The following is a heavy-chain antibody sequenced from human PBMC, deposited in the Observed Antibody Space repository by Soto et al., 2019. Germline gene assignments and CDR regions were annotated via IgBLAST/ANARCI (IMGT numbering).Heavy chain of an antibody. V-gene: IGHV2-26*01. CDR1: GISLSNARMG. J-gene: IGHJ4*02. D-gene: IGHD3-10*01. Sequence: QVTLKESGPVLVKRTETLTLTCTVSGISLSNARMGVSWIRQPPGKALEWLAHIFSNDEKSYSTSLKSRLTISKDTSKSQVVLTMTNMDPVDTATYYCARTRAYYYGSGSSVDYWGQGTLVTVSS. CDR2: IFSNDEK. CDR3: ARTRAYYYGSGSSVDY.